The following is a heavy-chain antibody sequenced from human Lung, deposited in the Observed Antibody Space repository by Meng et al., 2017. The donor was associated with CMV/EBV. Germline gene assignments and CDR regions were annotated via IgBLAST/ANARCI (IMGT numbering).Heavy chain of an antibody. D-gene: IGHD3-10*01. CDR3: ARGAMGITVVRGVII. Sequence: GFSFSSYTMNWVRETPGKGLEWVSSISSSSYYIYYADSVKGRFTISRDNAQNSLFLQMNSLTVDDTAIYYCARGAMGITVVRGVIIWGQGTLVTVSS. CDR2: ISSSSYYI. V-gene: IGHV3-21*01. J-gene: IGHJ4*02. CDR1: GFSFSSYT.